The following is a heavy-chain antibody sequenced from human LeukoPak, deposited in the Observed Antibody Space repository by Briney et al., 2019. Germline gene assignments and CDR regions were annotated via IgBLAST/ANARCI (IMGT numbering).Heavy chain of an antibody. J-gene: IGHJ4*02. V-gene: IGHV4-59*01. D-gene: IGHD4-17*01. CDR2: IYYSGST. CDR1: GGSISSYY. CDR3: ARAGMDYGDYAFDY. Sequence: KPSETLSLTCTVSGGSISSYYWSWIRQPPGKGLEWIGYIYYSGSTNYNPSLKSRVTISVDTSKNQFSLKLSSVTAADTAVYYCARAGMDYGDYAFDYWGQGTLVTVSS.